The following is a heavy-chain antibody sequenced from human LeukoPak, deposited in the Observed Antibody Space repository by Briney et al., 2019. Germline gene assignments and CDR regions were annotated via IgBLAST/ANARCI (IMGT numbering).Heavy chain of an antibody. CDR1: GFTFSSYA. CDR3: AREAVTNNWFDP. V-gene: IGHV4-31*02. J-gene: IGHJ5*02. CDR2: IYYSGST. Sequence: LRLSCAASGFTFSSYAMSWIHHHPGKGLEWIGYIYYSGSTYYNPSLKSRVTISVDTSKNQISLKLSSVTAADTAVYYCAREAVTNNWFDPWGQGTLVTVSS. D-gene: IGHD4-17*01.